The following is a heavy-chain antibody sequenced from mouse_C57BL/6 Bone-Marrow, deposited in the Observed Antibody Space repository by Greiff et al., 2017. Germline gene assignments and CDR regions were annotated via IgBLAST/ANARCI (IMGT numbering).Heavy chain of an antibody. CDR2: LFPGSGST. V-gene: IGHV1-9*01. Sequence: QVKLMESGAELMKPGASVKLSCKATGYTFTGYWIEWLKQRPGHGLEWIGELFPGSGSTNYNEKFKGKATFPADTSSNPAYMQRSSLAAEDSAIYYDARSSNDRAWFAYWGQGTMVTGSA. J-gene: IGHJ3*01. CDR3: ARSSNDRAWFAY. D-gene: IGHD2-12*01. CDR1: GYTFTGYW.